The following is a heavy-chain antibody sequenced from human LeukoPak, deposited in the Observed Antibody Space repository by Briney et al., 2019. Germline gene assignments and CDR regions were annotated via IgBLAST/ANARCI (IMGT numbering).Heavy chain of an antibody. Sequence: GGSLRLSCAASGFTFSSYAMSWVRQAPGKGLEWVSAISGSGGSTYYADSVKGRFTISRDNSKNTLYLQMNSLRAEDTAVYYCAKDLFCGGDCWENYFGYWGQGTLVTVSS. D-gene: IGHD2-21*02. CDR2: ISGSGGST. CDR3: AKDLFCGGDCWENYFGY. V-gene: IGHV3-23*01. J-gene: IGHJ4*02. CDR1: GFTFSSYA.